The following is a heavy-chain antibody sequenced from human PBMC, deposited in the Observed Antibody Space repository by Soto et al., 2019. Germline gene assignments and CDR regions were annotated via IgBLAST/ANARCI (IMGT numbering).Heavy chain of an antibody. Sequence: GGSLRLSCTASGFAFSTYAMSWVRQAPGKGLEWVSAIGTSYGATYYADSVKGRFTISRDNSKNSLLLQMDSPRAEDTAMYYCARAASCRAGDCYHFAYWGQGALVTV. CDR3: ARAASCRAGDCYHFAY. D-gene: IGHD2-21*02. CDR1: GFAFSTYA. J-gene: IGHJ4*02. CDR2: IGTSYGAT. V-gene: IGHV3-23*01.